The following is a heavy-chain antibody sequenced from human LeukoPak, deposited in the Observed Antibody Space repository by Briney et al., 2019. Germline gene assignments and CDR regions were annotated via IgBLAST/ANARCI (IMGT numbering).Heavy chain of an antibody. J-gene: IGHJ4*02. D-gene: IGHD5-18*01. Sequence: SVKVSCKASGGTFSSYAISWVRQAPGQGLEWMGRIIPIFGTANYAQKFQGRVTITTVESTSTAYMELSSLRSEDTAVYYCARAVSVGDTAIVLWGQGTLVTVSS. CDR1: GGTFSSYA. V-gene: IGHV1-69*05. CDR3: ARAVSVGDTAIVL. CDR2: IIPIFGTA.